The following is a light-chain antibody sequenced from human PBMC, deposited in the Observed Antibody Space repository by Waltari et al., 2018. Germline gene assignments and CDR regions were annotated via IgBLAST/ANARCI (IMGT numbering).Light chain of an antibody. CDR1: QDISHY. J-gene: IGKJ4*01. V-gene: IGKV1-33*01. CDR2: DAF. CDR3: QQFENLPLT. Sequence: DIQMTQSSSSLSASVGDRVTITCQASQDISHYLNWYQHRPGKAPTLVIYDAFTLETGVPSRFSGGVGGGGFGTDFTLTISSLQPEDTATYYCQQFENLPLTFGGGTKVQIK.